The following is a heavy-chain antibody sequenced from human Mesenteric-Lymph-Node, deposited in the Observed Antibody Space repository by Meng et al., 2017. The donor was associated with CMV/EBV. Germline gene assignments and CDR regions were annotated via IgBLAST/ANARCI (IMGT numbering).Heavy chain of an antibody. V-gene: IGHV3-21*01. CDR3: ARGRSDCSSTSCYTDGNFGY. Sequence: GGSLRLSCAASGFTFSSYSMNWVRQAPGKGLEWVSSISSGSNYMYYADSVKGRFTISRDNAKNSLYLQMNSLRAEDTAVYYCARGRSDCSSTSCYTDGNFGYWGQGTLVTVSS. CDR2: ISSGSNYM. J-gene: IGHJ4*02. D-gene: IGHD2-2*02. CDR1: GFTFSSYS.